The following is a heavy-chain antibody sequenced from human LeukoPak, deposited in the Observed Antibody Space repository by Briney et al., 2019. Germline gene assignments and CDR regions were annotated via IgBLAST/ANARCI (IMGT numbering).Heavy chain of an antibody. CDR2: IYYSGST. V-gene: IGHV4-59*08. D-gene: IGHD6-13*01. CDR1: GGSISNYY. CDR3: ARVASAGTYFFDY. Sequence: SQTLSLTYTFSGGSISNYYWTWIRQPPGKGLEWIDYIYYSGSTNYNPSLKSRVTVSVDTSKNQFSLKVSSVTAADTAVYYCARVASAGTYFFDYWGQGTLVTGSS. J-gene: IGHJ4*02.